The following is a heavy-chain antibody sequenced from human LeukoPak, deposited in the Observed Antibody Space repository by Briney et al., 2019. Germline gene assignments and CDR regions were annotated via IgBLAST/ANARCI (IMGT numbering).Heavy chain of an antibody. CDR2: MNPNGGNT. Sequence: GASVKVSCKASGYTFTSYDINWVRQATGQGLEWMGWMNPNGGNTGYAQKFQGRVTMTRDMSTSTVYMELSSLRSEDTAVYYCARVFPFRAHDAFDIWGQGTMVTVSS. CDR3: ARVFPFRAHDAFDI. J-gene: IGHJ3*02. CDR1: GYTFTSYD. V-gene: IGHV1-8*01.